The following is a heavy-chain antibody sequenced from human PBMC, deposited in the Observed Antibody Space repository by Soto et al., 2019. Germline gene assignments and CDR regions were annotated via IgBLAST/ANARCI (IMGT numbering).Heavy chain of an antibody. CDR3: ARDRAPDPYYDFWTGYLSEYYYGMDV. J-gene: IGHJ6*02. D-gene: IGHD3-3*01. CDR2: ISSSGSTI. Sequence: HPGGSLRLSCAASGFTFSSYEMNWVRQAPGEGLEWVSYISSSGSTIYYADSVKGRFTISRDNAKNSLYLQMNSLRAEDTAVYYCARDRAPDPYYDFWTGYLSEYYYGMDVWGQGTTVTVSS. CDR1: GFTFSSYE. V-gene: IGHV3-48*03.